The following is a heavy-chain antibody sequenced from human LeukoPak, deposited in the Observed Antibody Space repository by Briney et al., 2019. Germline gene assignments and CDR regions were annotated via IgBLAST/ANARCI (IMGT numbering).Heavy chain of an antibody. D-gene: IGHD5-18*01. CDR3: ATQYSYGPYYFDY. CDR2: IIPIFGTA. J-gene: IGHJ4*02. V-gene: IGHV1-69*05. Sequence: SVKVSCKASGGTFSSYAISWVRQAPGQGLEWMGRIIPIFGTANYAQKFQGRVTITTDESTSTAYMELSSLRSEDTAVYYCATQYSYGPYYFDYWGQGTLVTVSS. CDR1: GGTFSSYA.